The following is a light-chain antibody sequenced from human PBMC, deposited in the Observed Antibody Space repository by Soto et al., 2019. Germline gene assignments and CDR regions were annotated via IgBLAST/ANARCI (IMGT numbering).Light chain of an antibody. J-gene: IGKJ2*01. CDR3: QQYNSYPYT. Sequence: DIQMTQSPSTLSASVGDRVTITCRASQSISSWLAWYQQKPGKAPKLLIYKASSLESGVPSRVSGSGSGTEFTLTISNLQPDDFATYYCQQYNSYPYTFGQGTKLEIK. V-gene: IGKV1-5*03. CDR1: QSISSW. CDR2: KAS.